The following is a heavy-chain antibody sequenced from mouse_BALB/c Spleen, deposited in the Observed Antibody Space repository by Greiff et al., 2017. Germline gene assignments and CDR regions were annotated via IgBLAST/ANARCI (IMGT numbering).Heavy chain of an antibody. Sequence: EVQLQQSGAELVRSGASVKLSCTASGFNIKDYYMHWVKQRPEQGLEWIGWIDPENGDTEYAPKFQGKATMTADTSSNTAYLQLSSLTSEDTAVYYCAIYGSSLYYAMDYWGQGTSVTVSS. CDR2: IDPENGDT. CDR3: AIYGSSLYYAMDY. V-gene: IGHV14-4*02. J-gene: IGHJ4*01. CDR1: GFNIKDYY. D-gene: IGHD1-1*01.